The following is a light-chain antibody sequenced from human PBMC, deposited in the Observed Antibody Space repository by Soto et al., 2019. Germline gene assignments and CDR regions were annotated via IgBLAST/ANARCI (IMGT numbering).Light chain of an antibody. CDR2: GAS. Sequence: EIVLTQSPGTLSLSPGERAPLSCMARQSVSTSYLAWYQQKPGQAPRLLIYGASSRATGIPDRFSGSGSGADFTLTSSRLEPEDFAVYYCQQYGSVPLTVGGGTKVEIK. CDR1: QSVSTSY. V-gene: IGKV3-20*01. CDR3: QQYGSVPLT. J-gene: IGKJ4*01.